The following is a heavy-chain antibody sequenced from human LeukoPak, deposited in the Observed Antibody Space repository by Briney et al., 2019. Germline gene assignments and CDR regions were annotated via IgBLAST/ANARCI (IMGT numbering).Heavy chain of an antibody. V-gene: IGHV3-21*06. J-gene: IGHJ4*02. Sequence: PGGSLRLSCAASGFTLSTYSMTWVRRAPGKGLEWASSISGRSDYIYYADSVKGRFTISRDNAKNSLYLQMNSLRAEDTAVYYCARGLSSSWRTFDYWGQGTLVTVSS. CDR1: GFTLSTYS. D-gene: IGHD6-13*01. CDR3: ARGLSSSWRTFDY. CDR2: ISGRSDYI.